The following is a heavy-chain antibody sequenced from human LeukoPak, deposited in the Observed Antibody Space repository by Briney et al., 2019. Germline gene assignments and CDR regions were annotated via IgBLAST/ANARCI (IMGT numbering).Heavy chain of an antibody. CDR2: INPDGSQT. Sequence: GGSLRLSCAASGFTFSSYWMNWVRQAPGKGLEWVALINPDGSQTNYVDPVKGRLTISRDNAENSLYLQMNSLRAEDTAVYYCARDLGYGALDPWGQGTLVTVSS. D-gene: IGHD4-17*01. CDR3: ARDLGYGALDP. V-gene: IGHV3-7*01. CDR1: GFTFSSYW. J-gene: IGHJ5*02.